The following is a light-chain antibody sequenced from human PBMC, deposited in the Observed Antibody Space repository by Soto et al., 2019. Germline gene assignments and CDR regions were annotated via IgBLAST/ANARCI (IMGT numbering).Light chain of an antibody. J-gene: IGLJ1*01. V-gene: IGLV2-14*03. CDR3: SSYTRSSSYV. CDR2: DVS. Sequence: QSVLTQPASVSGSPGQSITISCTGTSSDVGGYNYVSWYQQYPGKAPRLMIFDVSNRPSGVSNRFSGSKSGNTASLTISGLQAEDEADYYCSSYTRSSSYVFGTGTKVTVL. CDR1: SSDVGGYNY.